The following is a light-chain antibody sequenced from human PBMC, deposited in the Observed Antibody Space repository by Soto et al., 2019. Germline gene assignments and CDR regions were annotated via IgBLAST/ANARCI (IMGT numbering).Light chain of an antibody. J-gene: IGLJ3*02. V-gene: IGLV1-36*01. CDR1: NSNIGNNE. CDR3: AAWDDSLNGVV. CDR2: YDD. Sequence: QSVLTQPPSVSGAPRQRVTISCSGSNSNIGNNEVNWYQQFPGKAPKLLIYYDDLRPSGVSARFSGSKSGASASLAISGLQSEDEAVYYCAAWDDSLNGVVFGEGTQLTVL.